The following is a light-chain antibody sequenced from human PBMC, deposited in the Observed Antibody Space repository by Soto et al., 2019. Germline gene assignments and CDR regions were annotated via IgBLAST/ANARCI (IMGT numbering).Light chain of an antibody. V-gene: IGLV2-8*01. J-gene: IGLJ2*01. CDR3: SSYAGSNNSV. CDR2: EVT. CDR1: SSDVGGYNY. Sequence: QSVLTQPPSASGSPGQSVTISCTGTSSDVGGYNYVSWYQQHPGKAPKLMIYEVTKRPSGVPDRFSGSKSGNTASLTVSGLQAEDEADYYCSSYAGSNNSVFGGGTKLTV.